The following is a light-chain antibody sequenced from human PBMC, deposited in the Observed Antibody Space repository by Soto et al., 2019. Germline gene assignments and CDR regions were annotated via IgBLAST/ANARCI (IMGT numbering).Light chain of an antibody. CDR2: GAS. Sequence: EFVLTQSPGTLSLSPGERATRSCRASQTVRNNYLAWFQQKPGQTPRLLFNGASTRATGIPARFTGSGSGTEFTLTISSLEPEDFAVYYCQQRSNWWTFGQGTKVDIK. J-gene: IGKJ1*01. CDR1: QTVRNNY. V-gene: IGKV3D-20*02. CDR3: QQRSNWWT.